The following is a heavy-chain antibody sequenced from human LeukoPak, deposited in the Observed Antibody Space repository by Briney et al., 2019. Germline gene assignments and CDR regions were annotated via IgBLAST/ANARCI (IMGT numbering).Heavy chain of an antibody. CDR1: GFTFSNFY. Sequence: GGSLRLSCAASGFTFSNFYVNWVRQAPGKGLEWVSYISGSSYTIYYADSVKGRFTISRDNANNSLYLQMHSLRAEDTAVYYCARDQGGGVLDIWGQGTMVTVSS. CDR2: ISGSSYTI. V-gene: IGHV3-48*01. CDR3: ARDQGGGVLDI. J-gene: IGHJ3*02. D-gene: IGHD3-16*01.